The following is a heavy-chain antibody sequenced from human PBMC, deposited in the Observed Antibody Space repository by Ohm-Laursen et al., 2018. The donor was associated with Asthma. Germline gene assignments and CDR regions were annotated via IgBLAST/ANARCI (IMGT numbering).Heavy chain of an antibody. V-gene: IGHV3-23*01. CDR1: GFAFSTHE. Sequence: SLRLSCTASGFAFSTHEMSWVRRAPGKRLEWVSAISGTGGSTFYADSVTGRFTISRDNSKNTLYLQMNSLRAEDTAVYYCAKDFYTGSPHPKNFGFWGQGTLVTVSS. CDR3: AKDFYTGSPHPKNFGF. CDR2: ISGTGGST. J-gene: IGHJ4*02. D-gene: IGHD2-2*02.